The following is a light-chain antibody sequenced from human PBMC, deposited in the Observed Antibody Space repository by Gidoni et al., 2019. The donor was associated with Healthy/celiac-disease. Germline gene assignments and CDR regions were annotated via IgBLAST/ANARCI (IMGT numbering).Light chain of an antibody. V-gene: IGKV1-39*01. CDR2: AAS. CDR3: QQTYSTPPT. CDR1: QSISSY. J-gene: IGKJ2*01. Sequence: DSHMYQSPSSLSASVGDRVTITCRASQSISSYLNWYQQKPGKAPKLLIYAASSLQSGVPSRFSGSGSGTDFTLTISSLQPEDFATDYCQQTYSTPPTFGQGTKLEIK.